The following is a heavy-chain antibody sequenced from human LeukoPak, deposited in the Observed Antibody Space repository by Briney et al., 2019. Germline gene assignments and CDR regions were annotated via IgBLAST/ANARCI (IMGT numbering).Heavy chain of an antibody. Sequence: GGSLRLSCAASGFTFSSYSMSWVRKAPGKGLEWVANIKQDGSEKYYVDSVKGRFTISRDNAKNSLYLQMNTLRAEDTAVYYCARESPSNYDFWSGYYSAFDIWGQGTMVTVSS. CDR2: IKQDGSEK. CDR1: GFTFSSYS. J-gene: IGHJ3*02. D-gene: IGHD3-3*01. V-gene: IGHV3-7*03. CDR3: ARESPSNYDFWSGYYSAFDI.